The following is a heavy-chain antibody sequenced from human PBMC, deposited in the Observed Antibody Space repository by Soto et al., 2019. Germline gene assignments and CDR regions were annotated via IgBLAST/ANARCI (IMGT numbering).Heavy chain of an antibody. Sequence: GGSLRLSCTASGFTFGDYAMSWFRQAPGKGLEWVGFIRSKAYGGTTEYAGSVKGRFTISRDDSKSIAYLQMNSLKTEDTAVYYCTRGPYYDFWSGYSDYWGQGTLVTVSS. D-gene: IGHD3-3*01. CDR3: TRGPYYDFWSGYSDY. J-gene: IGHJ4*02. CDR1: GFTFGDYA. V-gene: IGHV3-49*03. CDR2: IRSKAYGGTT.